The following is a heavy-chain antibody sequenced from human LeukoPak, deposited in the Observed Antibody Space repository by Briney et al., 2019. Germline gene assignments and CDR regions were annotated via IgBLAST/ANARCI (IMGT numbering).Heavy chain of an antibody. J-gene: IGHJ4*02. V-gene: IGHV1-69*13. Sequence: GASVKVSCKASGGTFSSYAISWVRQAPGQGLEGMGGIIPIFGTANYAQKFQGRVTITADESTSTAYMELSSLRSEDTAVYYCASVVGFGELLPFDYWGQGTLVTVSS. CDR1: GGTFSSYA. CDR2: IIPIFGTA. CDR3: ASVVGFGELLPFDY. D-gene: IGHD3-10*01.